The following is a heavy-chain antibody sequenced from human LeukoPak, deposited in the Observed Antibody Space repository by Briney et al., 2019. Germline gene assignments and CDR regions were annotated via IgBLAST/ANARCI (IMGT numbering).Heavy chain of an antibody. CDR1: GYSFTSYW. Sequence: GESLKISCKGSGYSFTSYWIGWVRQMPGKGLEWMGIIYPGDSDTRYSPSFQGQVTISADKSISTAYLQWSSLKASDTAMYYCARTRGYCSSTSCSQLGYYYYMDVWGKGTTVTVSS. CDR2: IYPGDSDT. J-gene: IGHJ6*03. V-gene: IGHV5-51*01. D-gene: IGHD2-2*01. CDR3: ARTRGYCSSTSCSQLGYYYYMDV.